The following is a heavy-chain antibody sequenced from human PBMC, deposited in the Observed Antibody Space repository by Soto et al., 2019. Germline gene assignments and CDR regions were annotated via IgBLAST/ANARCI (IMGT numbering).Heavy chain of an antibody. J-gene: IGHJ4*02. CDR2: ISWNSGSI. CDR3: AKGNQYSSPVDY. D-gene: IGHD6-6*01. Sequence: SLRLSCAASGFTFDDYAMHWVRQAPGKGLEWVSGISWNSGSIGYADSVKGRFTISRDNAKNSLYLQMNSLRAEDTALYYCAKGNQYSSPVDYWGQGTLVTVSS. V-gene: IGHV3-9*01. CDR1: GFTFDDYA.